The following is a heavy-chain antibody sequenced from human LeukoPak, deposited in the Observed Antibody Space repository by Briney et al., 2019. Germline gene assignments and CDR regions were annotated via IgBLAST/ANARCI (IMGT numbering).Heavy chain of an antibody. CDR1: GGSISSYY. D-gene: IGHD1-26*01. J-gene: IGHJ4*02. CDR3: ARWRGATNFDY. Sequence: SETLSLTCTVSGGSISSYYWSWIRQPPGKGLEWIGYIYYSGSTNYNPSLKSRVTISVDTSKNQFSLKLSSVTAADTAVYYCARWRGATNFDYWGQGTLVTVSS. V-gene: IGHV4-59*08. CDR2: IYYSGST.